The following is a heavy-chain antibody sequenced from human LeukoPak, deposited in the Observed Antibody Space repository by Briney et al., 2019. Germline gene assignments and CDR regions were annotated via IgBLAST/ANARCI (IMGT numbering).Heavy chain of an antibody. D-gene: IGHD5/OR15-5a*01. V-gene: IGHV3-7*01. J-gene: IGHJ4*02. CDR1: GFTVRNNY. CDR3: VRQCRDYSVFL. Sequence: GGSLRLSCAASGFTVRNNYMNWVRQAPGEGLEWVANTNQDGREKYYVFSLKGCYTISRHNEKTSLYMQMTSLGAEDTAVYYCVRQCRDYSVFLWGQGTLVTVSS. CDR2: TNQDGREK.